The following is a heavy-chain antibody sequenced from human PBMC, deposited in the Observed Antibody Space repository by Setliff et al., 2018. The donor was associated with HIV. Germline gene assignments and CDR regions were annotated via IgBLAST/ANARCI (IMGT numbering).Heavy chain of an antibody. CDR1: GGTFSSYA. CDR2: IIPILGIA. D-gene: IGHD3-10*01. J-gene: IGHJ1*01. Sequence: SVKVSCKASGGTFSSYAISWVRQAPGQGLEWMGRIIPILGIANYAQKFQGRVTMTTDTSTSTAYMELRSLRSDDTAVYYCARVVVRGVTFIAEYFQHWGQGTLVTVSS. V-gene: IGHV1-69*04. CDR3: ARVVVRGVTFIAEYFQH.